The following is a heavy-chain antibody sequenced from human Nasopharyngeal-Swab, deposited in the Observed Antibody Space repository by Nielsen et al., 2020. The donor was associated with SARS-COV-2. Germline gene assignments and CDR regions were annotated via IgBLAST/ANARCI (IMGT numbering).Heavy chain of an antibody. CDR3: ARDDLGRYGMDV. CDR2: INSDGSST. CDR1: GFTFSNYW. Sequence: GGSLRLSCAASGFTFSNYWMHWVRQAPGKGLVWVSRINSDGSSTTYADSVKGRFTISRDNAKSTLYLQMNSLRAEDTAVYYCARDDLGRYGMDVWGQGTTGTVSS. V-gene: IGHV3-74*01. J-gene: IGHJ6*02.